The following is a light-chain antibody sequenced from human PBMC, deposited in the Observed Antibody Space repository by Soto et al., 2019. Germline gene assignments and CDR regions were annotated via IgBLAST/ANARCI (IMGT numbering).Light chain of an antibody. V-gene: IGKV3-20*01. J-gene: IGKJ2*01. CDR3: QQYDSSRYT. Sequence: EIVMTQSPGTLSLSPGERATLTCRTSQSVSSSYLAWYQQKPGQAPRLLIYGASSRATGVPERFSGSGSGTVFTLTISSLQLEDFAVYYCQQYDSSRYTFGPGTRVEIK. CDR1: QSVSSSY. CDR2: GAS.